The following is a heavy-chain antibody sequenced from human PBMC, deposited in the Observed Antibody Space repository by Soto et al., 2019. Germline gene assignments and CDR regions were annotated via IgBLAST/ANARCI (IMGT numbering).Heavy chain of an antibody. J-gene: IGHJ3*02. CDR3: ARGVVGTTLHDAFDI. V-gene: IGHV4-30-4*01. CDR2: LYYNGNT. Sequence: QVQLQESGPGLVKPSQTLSLTCAVSGVSISSGDYYWTWIRQPPGKGLEYIGYLYYNGNTYYNPSLKSRVTISLDTSKNHFSLSLRSVTAADTAVYYCARGVVGTTLHDAFDIWGQGTMVTVSS. CDR1: GVSISSGDYY. D-gene: IGHD1-26*01.